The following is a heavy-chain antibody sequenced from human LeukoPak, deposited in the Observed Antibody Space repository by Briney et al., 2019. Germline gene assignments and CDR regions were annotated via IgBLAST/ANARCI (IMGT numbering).Heavy chain of an antibody. D-gene: IGHD3-3*01. J-gene: IGHJ6*03. CDR3: ARGFGLAYYYYSMDV. Sequence: GGSLRLSCEASGFTFSDPYMSWIRQAPGKGLEWVSYISSSGSTIYYADSVKGRFTISRDNAKNSLYLQMNSLRAEDTAVYYCARGFGLAYYYYSMDVWGKGTTVTISS. CDR2: ISSSGSTI. CDR1: GFTFSDPY. V-gene: IGHV3-11*04.